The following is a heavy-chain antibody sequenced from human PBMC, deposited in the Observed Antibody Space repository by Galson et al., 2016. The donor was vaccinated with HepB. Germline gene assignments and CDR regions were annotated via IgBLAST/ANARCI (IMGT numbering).Heavy chain of an antibody. V-gene: IGHV3-23*01. CDR3: AKGGDYDC. J-gene: IGHJ4*02. CDR2: IGGSGDDT. D-gene: IGHD4-17*01. CDR1: GFTFSSSA. Sequence: SLRLSCAASGFTFSSSAMSWVRQTPGKGLEWVSAIGGSGDDTYYADSVKGRFTISRDTSKNTLYLQMNSLRGDDTAIYFCAKGGDYDCWRQGTLVTVSS.